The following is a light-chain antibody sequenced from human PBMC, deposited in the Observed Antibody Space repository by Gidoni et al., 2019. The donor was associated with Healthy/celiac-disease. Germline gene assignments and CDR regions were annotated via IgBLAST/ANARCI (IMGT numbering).Light chain of an antibody. Sequence: IMMTQSPATLSVSPGARATLSCRASQSVSSNLAWYQQKPGQAPRLLIYGASTRATGIPARFSGSGSGTEFTLTISSLQAEDFAVYYCQQYNNWHPPITFXQXTRLEIK. CDR3: QQYNNWHPPIT. V-gene: IGKV3-15*01. CDR1: QSVSSN. CDR2: GAS. J-gene: IGKJ5*01.